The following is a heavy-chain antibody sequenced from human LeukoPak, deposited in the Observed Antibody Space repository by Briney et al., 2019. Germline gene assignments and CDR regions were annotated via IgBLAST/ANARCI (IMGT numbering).Heavy chain of an antibody. Sequence: ASVKVSCKASGYIFTNYDINWVRQAAGQGLEWEGWVNPNGKRVYAQKFQGRVSLSTDSSINTAYMELTSLRSDDTAVYYCAKGLRSDFWGQGTLVSVSS. V-gene: IGHV1-8*01. D-gene: IGHD3-16*02. J-gene: IGHJ4*02. CDR2: VNPNGKR. CDR1: GYIFTNYD. CDR3: AKGLRSDF.